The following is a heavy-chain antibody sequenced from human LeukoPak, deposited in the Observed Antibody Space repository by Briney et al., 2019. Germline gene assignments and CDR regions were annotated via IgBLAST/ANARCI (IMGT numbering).Heavy chain of an antibody. CDR3: ARVYCSSTSWYRPPFYYYYYMDV. D-gene: IGHD2-2*01. V-gene: IGHV4-61*02. Sequence: SETLSLTCTVSGGSISSGSYYWSWIRQPAGKGLEWIGRIYTSGSTNYNPSLKSRVTISVDTSKNQFSLKLSSVTAADTAVYYCARVYCSSTSWYRPPFYYYYYMDVWGKGTTVTISS. CDR2: IYTSGST. J-gene: IGHJ6*03. CDR1: GGSISSGSYY.